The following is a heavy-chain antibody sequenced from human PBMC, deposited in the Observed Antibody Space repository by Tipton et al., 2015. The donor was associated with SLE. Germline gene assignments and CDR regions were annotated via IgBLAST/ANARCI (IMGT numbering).Heavy chain of an antibody. J-gene: IGHJ6*02. V-gene: IGHV4-61*02. D-gene: IGHD5-18*01. CDR3: ARWIPLTGINV. CDR1: GASINSGTYY. Sequence: TLSLTCTVSGASINSGTYYWNWIRHPAGKGLEWIGRIYTSGATNYSPSFESRITISLDMSKNQFSLKLSSVTAADTAVYYCARWIPLTGINVWGQGATVTVSS. CDR2: IYTSGAT.